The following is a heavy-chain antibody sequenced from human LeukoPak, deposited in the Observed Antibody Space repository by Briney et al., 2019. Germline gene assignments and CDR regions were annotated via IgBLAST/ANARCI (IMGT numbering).Heavy chain of an antibody. CDR2: IWYDGSNK. CDR3: AKDLRRYYDILTGYPNIDY. V-gene: IGHV3-30*02. CDR1: GFTFSSYG. Sequence: GGSLRLSCAASGFTFSSYGMHWVRQAPGKGLEWVAVIWYDGSNKYYADSVKGRFTISRDNSKNTLYLQMNSLRAEDTAVYYCAKDLRRYYDILTGYPNIDYWGQGTLVTVSS. D-gene: IGHD3-9*01. J-gene: IGHJ4*02.